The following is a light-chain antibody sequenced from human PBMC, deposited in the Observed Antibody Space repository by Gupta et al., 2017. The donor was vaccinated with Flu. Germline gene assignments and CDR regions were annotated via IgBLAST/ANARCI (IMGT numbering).Light chain of an antibody. CDR1: SIGSKD. J-gene: IGLJ1*01. V-gene: IGLV3-9*01. CDR3: QVWDSITPYV. Sequence: SYDLTQPLSVSAALGQTATITCGGNSIGSKDVHWYQQKPGQAPVMVIYRDSSRPSGIPERFSGSNSGNTATLTISRVQAGDEAVYYCQVWDSITPYVFATGTKVTVL. CDR2: RDS.